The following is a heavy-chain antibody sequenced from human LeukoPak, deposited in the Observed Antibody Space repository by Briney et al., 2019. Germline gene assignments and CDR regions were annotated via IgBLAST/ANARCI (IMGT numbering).Heavy chain of an antibody. Sequence: PAGSLRLSCAASGFTFSSYAMSWVRQAPGKGLEWVSAISGSGGSTYYADSVKGRFTISRDNSKNTLYLQMNSPRAEDTAVYYCAKDAANCSSTSCPPGPYYYYYYMDVWGKGTTVTVSS. D-gene: IGHD2-2*01. V-gene: IGHV3-23*01. CDR1: GFTFSSYA. CDR2: ISGSGGST. CDR3: AKDAANCSSTSCPPGPYYYYYYMDV. J-gene: IGHJ6*03.